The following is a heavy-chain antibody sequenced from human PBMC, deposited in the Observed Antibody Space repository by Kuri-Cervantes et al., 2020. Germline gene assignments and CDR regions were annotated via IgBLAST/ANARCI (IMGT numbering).Heavy chain of an antibody. CDR2: ISSSSSYI. CDR3: ARSLSGWYDY. D-gene: IGHD6-19*01. V-gene: IGHV3-21*01. Sequence: GESLKISCAASGFTFSSYSMNWVRQAPGKGLEWVSSISSSSSYIYYADSVKGRFTISRDNAKNSLFLQMNDLRAEDTAVYYCARSLSGWYDYWGQGTLVTVSS. J-gene: IGHJ4*02. CDR1: GFTFSSYS.